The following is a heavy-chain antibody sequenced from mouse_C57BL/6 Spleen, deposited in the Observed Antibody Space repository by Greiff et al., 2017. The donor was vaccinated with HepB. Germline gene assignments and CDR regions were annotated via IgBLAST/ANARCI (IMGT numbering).Heavy chain of an antibody. J-gene: IGHJ2*01. V-gene: IGHV3-2*02. CDR1: GYSITSGYG. D-gene: IGHD1-2*01. CDR2: ISYSGST. Sequence: DVQLQESGPGLVKPSQSLSLTCTVTGYSITSGYGWNWIRQVPGNKLEWMGYISYSGSTNYNPSLKSRISITRDTSKNQFFLQLNSVTTEDTATYDCSRTARIKYWGQGTTLTVSS. CDR3: SRTARIKY.